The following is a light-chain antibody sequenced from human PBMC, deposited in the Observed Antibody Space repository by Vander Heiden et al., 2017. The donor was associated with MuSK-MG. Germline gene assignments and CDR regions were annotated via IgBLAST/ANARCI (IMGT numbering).Light chain of an antibody. CDR1: RSNIGTGYD. V-gene: IGLV1-40*01. Sequence: QSVLTQPPSVSGAPGQRVTISCTGSRSNIGTGYDVHWYQQLPGTAPNLLIYGDTNRPSGVPDRFSGSKSGTSASLAITGLQAEDEADYYCQSYDSSLRGWVFGGGTKLTVL. J-gene: IGLJ3*02. CDR3: QSYDSSLRGWV. CDR2: GDT.